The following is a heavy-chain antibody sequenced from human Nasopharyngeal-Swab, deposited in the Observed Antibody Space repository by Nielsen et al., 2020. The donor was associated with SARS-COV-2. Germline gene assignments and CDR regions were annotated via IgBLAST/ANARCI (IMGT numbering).Heavy chain of an antibody. CDR2: YSWNSGSI. V-gene: IGHV3-9*01. CDR3: AKEIEMARRVYAFDI. CDR1: GFTFDDYV. D-gene: IGHD5-24*01. Sequence: SLKISCAASGFTFDDYVMHWVRQGPGKGLEWVSGYSWNSGSIGYADSVKGRFTISRDNAKNSLNLQMNSLRVEDTALYYCAKEIEMARRVYAFDIWGQGTMVTVSS. J-gene: IGHJ3*02.